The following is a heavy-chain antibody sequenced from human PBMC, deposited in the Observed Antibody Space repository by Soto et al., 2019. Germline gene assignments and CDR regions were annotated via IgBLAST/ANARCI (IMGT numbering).Heavy chain of an antibody. CDR2: ISYDGGNK. V-gene: IGHV3-30-3*01. D-gene: IGHD5-12*01. J-gene: IGHJ6*02. CDR1: GFTFSSYA. Sequence: GGSLRLSCAASGFTFSSYAMHWVRQAPGKGLEWVAVISYDGGNKYYADSVKGRFTISRDNSKNTLYLQMNSLRAEDTAVYYCARGRRVATTYYYYYGMDVWGQGTTVTVSS. CDR3: ARGRRVATTYYYYYGMDV.